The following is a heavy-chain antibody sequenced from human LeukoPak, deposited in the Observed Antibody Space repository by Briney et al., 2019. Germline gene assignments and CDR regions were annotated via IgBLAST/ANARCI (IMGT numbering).Heavy chain of an antibody. Sequence: SETLSLTCTVSDGSISSSSYYWGWIRQPPGKGLEWIRSIYYSGSTYYNPSVKSRLAISVDTSKNQFSLKLSSVTAADTAVYYCARHLRLWSPFDYWGQGTLVTVSS. D-gene: IGHD4/OR15-4a*01. CDR1: DGSISSSSYY. J-gene: IGHJ4*02. V-gene: IGHV4-39*01. CDR3: ARHLRLWSPFDY. CDR2: IYYSGST.